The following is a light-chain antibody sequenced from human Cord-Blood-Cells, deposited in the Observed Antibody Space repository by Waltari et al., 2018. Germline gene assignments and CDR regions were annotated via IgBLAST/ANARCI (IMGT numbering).Light chain of an antibody. CDR3: SSYTSSSTYV. CDR2: DVS. V-gene: IGLV2-14*01. CDR1: STDVGGYNS. Sequence: QSALTQPASVSGSPGPSITISCTGTSTDVGGYNSVSWYQQHPGKAPKLMIYDVSKRPSGVSNRFSGSKSGNTASLTISGLQAEDEADYYCSSYTSSSTYVFGTGTKVTVL. J-gene: IGLJ1*01.